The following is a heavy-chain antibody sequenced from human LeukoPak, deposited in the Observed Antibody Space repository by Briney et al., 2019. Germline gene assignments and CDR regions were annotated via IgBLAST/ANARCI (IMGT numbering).Heavy chain of an antibody. V-gene: IGHV4-34*01. CDR2: INHSGST. D-gene: IGHD1/OR15-1a*01. CDR1: GGSFSGYY. Sequence: PSETLSLTCAVYGGSFSGYYWSWIRQPPGKGLEWIGEINHSGSTNYNPSLKSRVTISVDTSKNQFSLKLSSVTAADTAVYYCARWKNHFDYWGQGTLVTVSP. J-gene: IGHJ4*02. CDR3: ARWKNHFDY.